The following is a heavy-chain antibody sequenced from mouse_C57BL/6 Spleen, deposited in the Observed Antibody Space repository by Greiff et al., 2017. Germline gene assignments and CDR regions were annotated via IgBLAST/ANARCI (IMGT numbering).Heavy chain of an antibody. Sequence: EVQVVEPGTVLARPGASVKMSCKTSGYTFTSYWMHWVKQRPGQGLEWIGAIYPGNSDTSYNQKFKGKAKLTAVTSSSTAYMELSSLTNEDSAVYYCMGGSSYGYFDYWGQGTTLTVSS. D-gene: IGHD1-1*01. CDR2: IYPGNSDT. V-gene: IGHV1-5*01. CDR1: GYTFTSYW. J-gene: IGHJ2*01. CDR3: MGGSSYGYFDY.